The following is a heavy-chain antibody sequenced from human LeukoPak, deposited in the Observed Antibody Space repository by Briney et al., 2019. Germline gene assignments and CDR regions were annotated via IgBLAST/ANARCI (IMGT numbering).Heavy chain of an antibody. J-gene: IGHJ5*02. V-gene: IGHV3-66*01. Sequence: GGSLRLSCAASGFTFTNAWMSWVRQAPGKGLEWVSVIYSGGSTYYADSVKGRFTISRDNSKNTLYLQMNSLRAEDTAVYYCARDPALTWGQGALVTVSS. CDR3: ARDPALT. D-gene: IGHD2-2*01. CDR1: GFTFTNAW. CDR2: IYSGGST.